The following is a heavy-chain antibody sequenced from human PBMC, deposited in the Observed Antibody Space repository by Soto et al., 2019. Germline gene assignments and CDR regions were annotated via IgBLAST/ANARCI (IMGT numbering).Heavy chain of an antibody. CDR1: GGSFSGYY. D-gene: IGHD2-15*01. V-gene: IGHV4-34*01. J-gene: IGHJ6*03. CDR3: SRVNCSGGSCYFKDYYYMDV. CDR2: INHSGST. Sequence: SETLSLTCAVYGGSFSGYYWSWIRQPPGKGLEWIGEINHSGSTNYNPSLKSRVTISVDTSKNQFSLKLSSVTAADTAVYYCSRVNCSGGSCYFKDYYYMDVWGKGTTVTVSS.